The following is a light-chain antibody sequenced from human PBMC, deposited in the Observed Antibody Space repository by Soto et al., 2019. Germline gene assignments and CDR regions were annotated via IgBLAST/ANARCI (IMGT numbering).Light chain of an antibody. CDR3: QQLNNYPRT. CDR1: QGISSY. V-gene: IGKV1-9*01. Sequence: PLTQSPSSLSASVGDRVTITCRASQGISSYLAWYQQKPGKAPKLLIYAASTLQSGVPSRFSGSGSGTDFTLTISSLQPEDFATYYCQQLNNYPRTFGQGTKVEIK. CDR2: AAS. J-gene: IGKJ1*01.